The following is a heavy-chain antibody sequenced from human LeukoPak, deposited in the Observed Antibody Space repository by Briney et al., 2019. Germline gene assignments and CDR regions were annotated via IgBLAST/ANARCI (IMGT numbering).Heavy chain of an antibody. CDR3: AGDRPDILTGYAYYYGMDV. Sequence: ASVKVSCKASGYTFTSYGISWVRQAPGQGLEWMGWISAYNGNTNYAQKLQGRVTMTTDTSTSTAYMELRSLRSDDTAVYYCAGDRPDILTGYAYYYGMDVWGKGTTVTVSS. J-gene: IGHJ6*04. CDR1: GYTFTSYG. D-gene: IGHD3-9*01. CDR2: ISAYNGNT. V-gene: IGHV1-18*04.